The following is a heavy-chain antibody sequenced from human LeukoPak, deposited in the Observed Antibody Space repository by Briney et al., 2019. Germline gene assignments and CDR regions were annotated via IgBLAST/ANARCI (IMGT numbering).Heavy chain of an antibody. V-gene: IGHV3-30*18. CDR1: GFTFSSYG. CDR3: AKDDTHSSRMVQNAFDI. Sequence: GGSLRLSCAASGFTFSSYGMHWVRQAPGKGLEWVAVISYDGSNKYYADSVKGRFTISRDNSKNTLYLQMNSLRAEDTAVYYCAKDDTHSSRMVQNAFDIWGQGTMVTVSS. CDR2: ISYDGSNK. D-gene: IGHD3-22*01. J-gene: IGHJ3*02.